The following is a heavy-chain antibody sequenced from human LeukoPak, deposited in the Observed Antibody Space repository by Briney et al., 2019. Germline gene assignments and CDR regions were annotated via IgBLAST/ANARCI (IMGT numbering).Heavy chain of an antibody. Sequence: SETLSLTCTVSSVSISSNVYYWGWIRQPPGKGLEWIGSIYYSGSTYYNPSLKSRVTISVDTSKDQFSLKLRSVTATDTAVYYCAGLIMHTGSFLKLDYWDQGTLVIVSS. CDR2: IYYSGST. V-gene: IGHV4-39*01. CDR1: SVSISSNVYY. J-gene: IGHJ4*02. D-gene: IGHD1-26*01. CDR3: AGLIMHTGSFLKLDY.